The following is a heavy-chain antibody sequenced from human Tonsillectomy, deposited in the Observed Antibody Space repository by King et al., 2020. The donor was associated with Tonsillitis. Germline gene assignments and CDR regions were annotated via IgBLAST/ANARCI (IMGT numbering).Heavy chain of an antibody. Sequence: VQLVESGAEVKKPGASVKVSCKASGYTFTGYYMHWVQQAPVRGLEWMGWINPNSGVTNYAQKFQGRVTMTRDTSISTAYMELSRLRCDETAVYYCARASVEMATIGIFDYWGQGTLVTVSS. CDR3: ARASVEMATIGIFDY. CDR2: INPNSGVT. V-gene: IGHV1-2*02. J-gene: IGHJ4*02. CDR1: GYTFTGYY. D-gene: IGHD5-24*01.